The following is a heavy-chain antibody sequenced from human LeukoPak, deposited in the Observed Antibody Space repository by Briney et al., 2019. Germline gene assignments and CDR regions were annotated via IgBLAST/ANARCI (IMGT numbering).Heavy chain of an antibody. CDR2: INHSGST. Sequence: PSGTLSLTCAVSGGTFSGYYWSWLRQPPGKGLEWIGEINHSGSTNYNPSLQSRVTISVDTSKHQYALNLSAVTAADTAVYYCARARRGYSHGVVYWGQGTLVTVSS. CDR3: ARARRGYSHGVVY. V-gene: IGHV4-34*01. D-gene: IGHD5-18*01. CDR1: GGTFSGYY. J-gene: IGHJ4*02.